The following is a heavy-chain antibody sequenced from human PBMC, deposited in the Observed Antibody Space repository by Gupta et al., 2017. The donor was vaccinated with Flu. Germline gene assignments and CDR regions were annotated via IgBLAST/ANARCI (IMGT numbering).Heavy chain of an antibody. CDR3: ARALGSSGWNKCDF. CDR1: A. J-gene: IGHJ4*02. Sequence: AISWLRQMPGQGPEWLGGIIHVSGSANYAQKFQGRLTITSDKSTSTTYMELNSLTSDDTAMEYCARALGSSGWNKCDFWGQGTLVTVSS. V-gene: IGHV1-69*06. D-gene: IGHD6-19*01. CDR2: IIHVSGSA.